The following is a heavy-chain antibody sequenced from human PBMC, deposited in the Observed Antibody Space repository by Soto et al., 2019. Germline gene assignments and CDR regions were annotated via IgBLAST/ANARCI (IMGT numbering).Heavy chain of an antibody. J-gene: IGHJ5*02. Sequence: EVQLVESGGGLVQPGGSLRLSCEASGFTFSSYWMHWVRQGPGKGLEWLSLINSDGSSTNYADSVKGRFTVSRDNAKNTLFLQMNSLRVDDTGIYYCTRDRRISGFDPWGQGTLVTVSS. CDR3: TRDRRISGFDP. V-gene: IGHV3-74*01. D-gene: IGHD3-16*02. CDR1: GFTFSSYW. CDR2: INSDGSST.